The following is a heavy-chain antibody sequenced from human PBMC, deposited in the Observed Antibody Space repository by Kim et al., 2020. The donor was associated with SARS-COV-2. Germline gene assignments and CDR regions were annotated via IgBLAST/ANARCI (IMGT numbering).Heavy chain of an antibody. Sequence: SVKVSCKASGGTFSSYAISWVRQAPGQGLEWMGRIIPILGIANYAQKFQGRVTITADKSTSTAYMELSSLRSEDTAVYYCARCCPYDILTGYHHHLYYYYGMDVWGQGTTVTVSS. CDR2: IIPILGIA. D-gene: IGHD3-9*01. V-gene: IGHV1-69*04. J-gene: IGHJ6*02. CDR3: ARCCPYDILTGYHHHLYYYYGMDV. CDR1: GGTFSSYA.